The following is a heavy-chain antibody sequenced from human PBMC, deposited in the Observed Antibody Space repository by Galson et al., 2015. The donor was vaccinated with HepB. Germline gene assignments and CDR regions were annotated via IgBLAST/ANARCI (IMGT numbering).Heavy chain of an antibody. Sequence: SLRLSCATSGFTFGDFAMNWVRQAPGKGLEWVGFIRSNPYGGSTEYAASVKGRFTISRDDSNSIAYLQMNSLKTEDTAVYFCTRDEPLALSGGFDYWGQGALVTVSS. D-gene: IGHD1-26*01. CDR1: GFTFGDFA. CDR2: IRSNPYGGST. CDR3: TRDEPLALSGGFDY. V-gene: IGHV3-49*04. J-gene: IGHJ4*02.